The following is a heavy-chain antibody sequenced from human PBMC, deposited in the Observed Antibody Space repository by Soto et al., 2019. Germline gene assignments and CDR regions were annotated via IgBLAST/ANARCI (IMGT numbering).Heavy chain of an antibody. Sequence: EVQLVESGGGLVKPGGSLRLSCAASGFTFSSYSMNWVRQAPGKGLEWVSSISSSSSYIYYADSVKGRFTISRDNAKNSLYLQMNSLRAEDTAVYYCARSGRYSSSWGLDPWGQGTLVTVSP. D-gene: IGHD6-13*01. CDR2: ISSSSSYI. V-gene: IGHV3-21*01. CDR1: GFTFSSYS. CDR3: ARSGRYSSSWGLDP. J-gene: IGHJ5*02.